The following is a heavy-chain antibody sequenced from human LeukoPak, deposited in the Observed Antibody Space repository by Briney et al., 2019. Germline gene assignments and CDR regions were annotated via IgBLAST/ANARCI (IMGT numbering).Heavy chain of an antibody. V-gene: IGHV4-34*01. D-gene: IGHD2-21*01. Sequence: SETLSLTCAVYGGSFSGYYWSWIRQPPRKGLEWIGEINHSGSTNYNPSLKSRVTISVDTSKNQFSLKLSSVTAADTAVYYCARGVVIAPQTFDYWGQGTLVTVSS. CDR1: GGSFSGYY. J-gene: IGHJ4*02. CDR2: INHSGST. CDR3: ARGVVIAPQTFDY.